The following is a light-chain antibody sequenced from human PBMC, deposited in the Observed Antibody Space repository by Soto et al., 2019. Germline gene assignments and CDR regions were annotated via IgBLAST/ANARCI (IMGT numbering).Light chain of an antibody. J-gene: IGKJ5*01. Sequence: EIVLTQSPGTLSLSPGERATLSCRASQSVTNKYLAWYQQIPGQAPRLLIYGASSRATGIPDRFSGSGSGTDFSLTIRGLKPEDFAVYYCQQYRMSPNTFGQGTRLEIK. V-gene: IGKV3-20*01. CDR3: QQYRMSPNT. CDR1: QSVTNKY. CDR2: GAS.